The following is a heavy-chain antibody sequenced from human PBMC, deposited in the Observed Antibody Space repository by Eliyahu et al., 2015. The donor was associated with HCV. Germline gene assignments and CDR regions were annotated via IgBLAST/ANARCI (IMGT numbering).Heavy chain of an antibody. Sequence: QVQLVESGGGVVQPGRSLRLSCAASGFTFXSYAMHWVRQAPGKGLEWVAVISYDGSNKYYADSVKGRFTISRDNSKNTLYLQMNSLRAEDTAVYYCARGQTYYYDSSGFYWGQGTLVTVSS. CDR1: GFTFXSYA. D-gene: IGHD3-22*01. V-gene: IGHV3-30-3*01. CDR3: ARGQTYYYDSSGFY. J-gene: IGHJ4*02. CDR2: ISYDGSNK.